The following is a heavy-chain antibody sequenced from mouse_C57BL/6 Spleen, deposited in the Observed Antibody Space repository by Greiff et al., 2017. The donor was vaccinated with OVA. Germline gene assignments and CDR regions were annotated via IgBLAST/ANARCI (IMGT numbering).Heavy chain of an antibody. Sequence: EVKVVESEGGLVQPGSSMKLSCTASGFTFSDYYMAWVRQVPEKGLEWVANINYDGSSTYYLDSLKSRFIISRDNAKNILYLQMSSLKSEDTATYYCAREWGYSNYFDYWGQGTTLTVSS. CDR1: GFTFSDYY. D-gene: IGHD2-5*01. V-gene: IGHV5-16*01. CDR3: AREWGYSNYFDY. J-gene: IGHJ2*01. CDR2: INYDGSST.